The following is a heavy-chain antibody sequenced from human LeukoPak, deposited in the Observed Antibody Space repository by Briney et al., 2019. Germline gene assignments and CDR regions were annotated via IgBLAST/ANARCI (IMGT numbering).Heavy chain of an antibody. V-gene: IGHV3-23*01. CDR1: GFTFSSYA. Sequence: PGGSLRLSCAASGFTFSSYAMSWVRQAPGKGLEWVSAISGSGGSTYYADSVKGRFTISRDNSKNTLYLQMNSLRAEDTAVYYCAKATNFGVVRLVHDAFDIWGKGKMVTVSS. CDR2: ISGSGGST. CDR3: AKATNFGVVRLVHDAFDI. D-gene: IGHD3-3*01. J-gene: IGHJ3*02.